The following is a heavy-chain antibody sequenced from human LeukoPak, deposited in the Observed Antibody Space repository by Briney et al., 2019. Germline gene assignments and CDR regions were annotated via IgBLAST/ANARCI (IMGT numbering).Heavy chain of an antibody. CDR2: ISGSGRKT. J-gene: IGHJ5*01. Sequence: GGSLRLSCVASGFTFGDHAMSWVRQAPGKGLEWVAAISGSGRKTYYKESVKGRFTISRDNPKRMLFLQMDSLRADDTAVYYCARERESSGYFDSWGQGILVTVS. CDR3: ARERESSGYFDS. D-gene: IGHD3-3*01. V-gene: IGHV3-23*01. CDR1: GFTFGDHA.